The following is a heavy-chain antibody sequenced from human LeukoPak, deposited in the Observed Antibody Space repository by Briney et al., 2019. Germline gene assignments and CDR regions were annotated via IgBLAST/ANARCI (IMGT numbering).Heavy chain of an antibody. CDR2: SGTAGDT. CDR3: AGSAGTGNFDY. D-gene: IGHD6-13*01. J-gene: IGHJ4*02. V-gene: IGHV3-13*01. Sequence: PGGSLRLVCAASGFTFSSYDMHWVRQATGKGLEWVSASGTAGDTYYPGSVKGRFNISRETAKNSLYLQMNSLRAGDTAVSYCAGSAGTGNFDYWGQGTLVTVSS. CDR1: GFTFSSYD.